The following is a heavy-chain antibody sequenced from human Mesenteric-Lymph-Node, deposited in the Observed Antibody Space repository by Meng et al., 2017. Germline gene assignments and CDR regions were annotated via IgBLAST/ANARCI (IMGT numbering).Heavy chain of an antibody. Sequence: HVRLQVAGPGLVKPSQSLSLTCSVSGGSINSGDYYWSWIRQPPGKGLEWIGYIYYTGSTYYNPSLKSRVTISMDTSKNQFSLRLSSVTAADTAVYYCARNYYFDYWGQGTLVTVSS. J-gene: IGHJ4*02. CDR2: IYYTGST. CDR1: GGSINSGDYY. V-gene: IGHV4-30-4*01. CDR3: ARNYYFDY.